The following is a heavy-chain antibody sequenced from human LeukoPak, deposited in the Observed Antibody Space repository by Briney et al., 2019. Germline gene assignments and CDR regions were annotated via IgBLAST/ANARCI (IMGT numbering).Heavy chain of an antibody. CDR1: GDSVSSNSAA. Sequence: SQTLSLTCAISGDSVSSNSAAWNWIRQSPSRGLEWLGRTYYRSKWYNDYAVSVKSRITINPDTSKNQFSLQLNSVTPEDTALYYCARVPPNVKLRIAAAGTFDYWGQGTLVTVSS. V-gene: IGHV6-1*01. CDR3: ARVPPNVKLRIAAAGTFDY. D-gene: IGHD6-13*01. J-gene: IGHJ4*02. CDR2: TYYRSKWYN.